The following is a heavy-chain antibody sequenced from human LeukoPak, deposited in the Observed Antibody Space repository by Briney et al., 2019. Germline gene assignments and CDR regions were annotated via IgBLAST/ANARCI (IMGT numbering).Heavy chain of an antibody. CDR3: ARGDGFHHFDY. CDR2: SNSDGSST. CDR1: GFTFSSYW. V-gene: IGHV3-74*01. D-gene: IGHD5-24*01. J-gene: IGHJ4*02. Sequence: GGSLRLSCAASGFTFSSYWMHWVRQAPGKGLVWVSRSNSDGSSTNYADSVKGRFTISRDNAKNTLYLQMNSLRAEDTAVYYCARGDGFHHFDYWGQGALVTVSS.